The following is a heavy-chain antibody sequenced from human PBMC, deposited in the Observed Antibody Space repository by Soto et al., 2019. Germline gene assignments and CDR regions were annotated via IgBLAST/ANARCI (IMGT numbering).Heavy chain of an antibody. CDR3: ARDLYYSSGRYFDHDAFDI. CDR1: GYNFTSYG. Sequence: VQLVQSGADVKQPGASVKVSCKASGYNFTSYGISWVRQAPGQGLEWMGWISPHNDRTKYARRFQDRVTMTTETPTSTVYMELGSLRSDDTAVYYCARDLYYSSGRYFDHDAFDIWGQGTVVTVSS. D-gene: IGHD6-19*01. J-gene: IGHJ3*02. CDR2: ISPHNDRT. V-gene: IGHV1-18*01.